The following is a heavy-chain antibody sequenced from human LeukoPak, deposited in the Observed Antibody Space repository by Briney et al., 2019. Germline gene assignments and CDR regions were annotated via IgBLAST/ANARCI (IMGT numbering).Heavy chain of an antibody. CDR2: IRNKVHSYAT. D-gene: IGHD2-2*01. CDR3: TASDHLYCSSSSCHFDY. J-gene: IGHJ4*02. CDR1: GFTFSDSA. Sequence: GGSLRLSCSASGFTFSDSAMHWVRQASGKGLEWIGRIRNKVHSYATAYAASVQGRFTISRDDSRSTAYLQMNSLKTEDTAVYYCTASDHLYCSSSSCHFDYWGQGTLVTVAS. V-gene: IGHV3-73*01.